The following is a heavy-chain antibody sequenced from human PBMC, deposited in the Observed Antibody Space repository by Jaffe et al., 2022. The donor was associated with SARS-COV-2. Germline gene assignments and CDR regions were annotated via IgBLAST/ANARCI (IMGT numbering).Heavy chain of an antibody. D-gene: IGHD4-17*01. CDR3: AAVDYAGLASSPNDDPFDI. CDR1: EFTFRNIW. CDR2: IKSEIHGGTT. Sequence: QLVESGGGLVKSGESLRLSCAASEFTFRNIWMTWVRQAPGKGLEWVGRIKSEIHGGTTDYAAPVKGRFIISRDDSKNTLYLQLNSLKSEDTAVYYCAAVDYAGLASSPNDDPFDIWGQGTLVTVSS. V-gene: IGHV3-15*01. J-gene: IGHJ3*02.